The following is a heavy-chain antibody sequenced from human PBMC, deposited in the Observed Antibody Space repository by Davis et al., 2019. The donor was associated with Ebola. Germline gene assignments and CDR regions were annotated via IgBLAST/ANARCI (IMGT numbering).Heavy chain of an antibody. CDR1: GITFSDYA. CDR2: ISGRGGTT. J-gene: IGHJ4*02. CDR3: ARDVGGRAGY. V-gene: IGHV3-23*01. Sequence: GESLKISCAASGITFSDYAMSWVRQAPGKGLEWVSVISGRGGTTYYADSVKGRFTISRDNAKNTLFLQMNSLRADDTAVYYCARDVGGRAGYWGQGTLVTVSS.